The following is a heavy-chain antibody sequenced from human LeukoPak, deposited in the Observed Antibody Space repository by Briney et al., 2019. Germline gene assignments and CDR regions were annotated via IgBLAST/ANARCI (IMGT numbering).Heavy chain of an antibody. V-gene: IGHV4-39*01. CDR3: ARHQTGGHSYMDV. CDR2: ISYSGTT. D-gene: IGHD7-27*01. CDR1: GDSISNIRYY. J-gene: IGHJ6*03. Sequence: SETLSLTCTVSGDSISNIRYYWVWIRQPPGKGPEWIGSISYSGTTYDDPSLKSRITMSVDPSNSLFSLTLTSVTAADTAVYYCARHQTGGHSYMDVWGKGTTVTVSS.